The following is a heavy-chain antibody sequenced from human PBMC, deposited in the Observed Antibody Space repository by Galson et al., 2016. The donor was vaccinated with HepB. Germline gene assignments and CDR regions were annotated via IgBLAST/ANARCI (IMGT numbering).Heavy chain of an antibody. Sequence: SETLSLTCAVSGGSITSSHWWTWVRQPPGKGLEWIGEIFHSGRTYYNPSLKSRVAISMDNSRNALHLQMDHLRVEDTALYYCAKETDYGGNFYFDSWGQGTLVIVSS. CDR3: AKETDYGGNFYFDS. D-gene: IGHD4-17*01. J-gene: IGHJ4*02. CDR2: IFHSGRT. V-gene: IGHV4-4*02. CDR1: GGSITSSHW.